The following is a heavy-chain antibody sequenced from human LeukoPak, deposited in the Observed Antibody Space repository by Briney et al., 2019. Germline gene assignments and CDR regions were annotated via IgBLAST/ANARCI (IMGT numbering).Heavy chain of an antibody. CDR3: ARIRDSLEAFDI. V-gene: IGHV2-70*11. CDR2: IDWDDDK. CDR1: GFSLGTRGRC. Sequence: RLSGPTLVSPPQTLTLTCTFSGFSLGTRGRCVSWIRQPPGKALEWLARIDWDDDKYYSTSLKTRLTISKDTSKNQVVLTMTNMDPVDTATYYCARIRDSLEAFDIWGQGTMVTVSS. D-gene: IGHD1-1*01. J-gene: IGHJ3*02.